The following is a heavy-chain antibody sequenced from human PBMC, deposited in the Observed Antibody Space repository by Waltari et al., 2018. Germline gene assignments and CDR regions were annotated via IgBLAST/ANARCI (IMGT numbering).Heavy chain of an antibody. J-gene: IGHJ4*02. CDR1: GYTFTGYS. CDR2: INPNSSGT. V-gene: IGHV1-2*06. Sequence: VQLVQSGAEVKTPGGSVKLPCKASGYTFTGYSMHLVRQAPGQGLEWMGRINPNSSGTNYAQKVQGRVTMTRDTSISTAYMELSRLRSDDTAVYYCARVLPNSYGSLGVGWGQGTLVTVSS. CDR3: ARVLPNSYGSLGVG. D-gene: IGHD5-18*01.